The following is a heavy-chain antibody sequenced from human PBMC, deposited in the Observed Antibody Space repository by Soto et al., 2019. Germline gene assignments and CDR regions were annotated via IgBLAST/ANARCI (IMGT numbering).Heavy chain of an antibody. CDR1: VFRFSSPW. Sequence: GASVQGSLKDCVFRFSSPWMSWGRQDPGQGLEWMGWINAYNGKTNYAQKFQGRVTMTTDTSTTTAYMELRSLRSDDTAVYYCVRDLDFWSGYDWFDPWGQGTLVTVSS. CDR2: INAYNGKT. D-gene: IGHD3-3*01. CDR3: VRDLDFWSGYDWFDP. V-gene: IGHV1-18*01. J-gene: IGHJ5*02.